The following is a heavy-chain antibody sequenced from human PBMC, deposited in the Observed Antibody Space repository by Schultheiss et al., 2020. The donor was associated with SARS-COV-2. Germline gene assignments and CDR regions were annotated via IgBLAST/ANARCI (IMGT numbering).Heavy chain of an antibody. CDR2: ISAYNGNT. D-gene: IGHD4-17*01. V-gene: IGHV1-18*01. Sequence: ASVKVSCKASGYTFTSYDISWVRQAPGQGLEWMGWISAYNGNTNYAQKLQGRVTMTTDTSTSTAYMELRSLRSDDTAVYYCASVPYGDYLRFDFDYWGQGTLVTVSS. CDR1: GYTFTSYD. CDR3: ASVPYGDYLRFDFDY. J-gene: IGHJ4*02.